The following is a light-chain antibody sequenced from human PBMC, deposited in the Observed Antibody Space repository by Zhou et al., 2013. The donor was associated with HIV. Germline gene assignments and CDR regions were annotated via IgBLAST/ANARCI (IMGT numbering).Light chain of an antibody. CDR3: QQSYSNPPT. Sequence: DIQMTQSPSSLSASVGDRVTISCRASQSIDGYLNWYQQRPGKAPKLLIYGSSSLQSGVPSRISGSGSGTEFTLSISSLQPEDFATYYCQQSYSNPPTFGHGTRLEI. J-gene: IGKJ5*01. CDR1: QSIDGY. CDR2: GSS. V-gene: IGKV1-39*01.